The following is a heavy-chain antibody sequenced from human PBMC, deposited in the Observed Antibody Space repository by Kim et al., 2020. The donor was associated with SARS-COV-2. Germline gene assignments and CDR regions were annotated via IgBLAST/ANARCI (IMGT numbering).Heavy chain of an antibody. CDR2: IYYSGST. V-gene: IGHV4-39*01. CDR3: ARHEYSCSWTRFSPYNY. J-gene: IGHJ4*02. CDR1: GGSINSSSYY. D-gene: IGHD6-13*01. Sequence: SQTLSLTCTVSGGSINSSSYYWGWIRQPPGKGLEWIGSIYYSGSTYYNPSLKSPVTISVDTSKNQFSLKLSSVTAADTAVYYCARHEYSCSWTRFSPYNYWGQGTLVTVSS.